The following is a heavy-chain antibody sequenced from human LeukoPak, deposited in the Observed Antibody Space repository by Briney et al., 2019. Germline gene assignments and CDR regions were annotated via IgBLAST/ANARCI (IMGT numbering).Heavy chain of an antibody. J-gene: IGHJ4*02. CDR3: ARGPDYYDSSGYRPHHFDY. CDR2: IYYSGST. V-gene: IGHV4-59*12. Sequence: PSETLSLTCTVSGGSISSYYWSWIRQPPGKGLEWIGYIYYSGSTNYNPSLKSRVTISVDTSKNQFSLKLSSVTAADTAVYYCARGPDYYDSSGYRPHHFDYWGQGTLVTVSS. D-gene: IGHD3-22*01. CDR1: GGSISSYY.